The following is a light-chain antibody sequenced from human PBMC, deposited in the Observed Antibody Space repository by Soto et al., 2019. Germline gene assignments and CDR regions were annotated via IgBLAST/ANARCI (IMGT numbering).Light chain of an antibody. CDR2: EVR. CDR3: QSYDSSLSNYV. Sequence: QSVLAQPASVSGSPGQSITISCAGTMRDVGAYNLVSWYQQHPGRAPQLIIYEVRNRPSGVPDRFSGSKSGTSASLAITGLQAEDEADYYCQSYDSSLSNYVF. CDR1: MRDVGAYNL. J-gene: IGLJ1*01. V-gene: IGLV2-14*01.